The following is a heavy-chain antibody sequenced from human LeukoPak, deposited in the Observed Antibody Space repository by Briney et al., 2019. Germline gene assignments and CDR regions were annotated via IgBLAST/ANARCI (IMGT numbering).Heavy chain of an antibody. CDR1: GYTFTGYY. Sequence: ASVKVSCKASGYTFTGYYMHWVRQAPGQGLEWMGWINPDSGDTNYAQKFQGRVTMTRDTSISTAYMELSSLRSEDTAVYYCARSYYYDSSAFLDYWGQGTLVTVSS. CDR2: INPDSGDT. CDR3: ARSYYYDSSAFLDY. D-gene: IGHD3-22*01. V-gene: IGHV1-2*02. J-gene: IGHJ4*02.